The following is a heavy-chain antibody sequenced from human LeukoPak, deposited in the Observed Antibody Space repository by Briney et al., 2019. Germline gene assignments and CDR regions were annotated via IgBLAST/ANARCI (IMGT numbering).Heavy chain of an antibody. CDR3: AGVDY. Sequence: GGSLRLSCAASGFTFSNYAMHWVRLAPGKGLEWVAVISYDGSNKYYADSVKGRFTISRDNSKNTLYLQMNSLRAEDTAVYYCAGVDYWGQGTLVTVSS. CDR1: GFTFSNYA. CDR2: ISYDGSNK. V-gene: IGHV3-30-3*01. J-gene: IGHJ4*02. D-gene: IGHD3-16*01.